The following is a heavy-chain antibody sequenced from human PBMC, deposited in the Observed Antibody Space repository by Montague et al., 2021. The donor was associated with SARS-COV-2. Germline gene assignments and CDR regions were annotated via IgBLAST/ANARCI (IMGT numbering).Heavy chain of an antibody. CDR1: GGSISSSSYY. J-gene: IGHJ4*02. V-gene: IGHV4-39*01. Sequence: SETLSLTCTVSGGSISSSSYYWGWIRQPPGKGLEWIGSIYYSGSTYYXPSLKSRVTISVDTPKNQFSLKLSSVTAADTAVYYCARQSPVTMIVVVISGRFDYWGQGTLVTVSS. D-gene: IGHD3-22*01. CDR2: IYYSGST. CDR3: ARQSPVTMIVVVISGRFDY.